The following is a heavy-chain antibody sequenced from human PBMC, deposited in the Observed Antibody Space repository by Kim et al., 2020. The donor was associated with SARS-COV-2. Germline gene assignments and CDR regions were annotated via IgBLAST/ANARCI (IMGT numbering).Heavy chain of an antibody. Sequence: GGSLRLSCAASGFTFSSYWMSWVRQAPGKGLEWVANIKQDGSEKYYVDSVKGRFTISRDNAKNSLYLQMNSLRAEDTAVYYCARDYGRIAAAGLTLYYYYGMYVWGQGTTVTVSS. CDR3: ARDYGRIAAAGLTLYYYYGMYV. CDR1: GFTFSSYW. V-gene: IGHV3-7*03. CDR2: IKQDGSEK. J-gene: IGHJ6*02. D-gene: IGHD6-13*01.